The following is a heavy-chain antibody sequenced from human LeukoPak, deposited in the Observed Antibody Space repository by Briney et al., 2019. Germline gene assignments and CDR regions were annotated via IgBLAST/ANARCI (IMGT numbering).Heavy chain of an antibody. D-gene: IGHD3-16*01. Sequence: GGSLTLSCAVSGFTVSGNYMTWVRQAPGKGLEWVSVIYTGGTTYYRDSVKGRFTISRHNSKNMVNLQMDSLRPEDTAVYYCTSGPTYDYVRVILYWGQGTLVTVSS. CDR1: GFTVSGNY. V-gene: IGHV3-53*04. J-gene: IGHJ4*02. CDR3: TSGPTYDYVRVILY. CDR2: IYTGGTT.